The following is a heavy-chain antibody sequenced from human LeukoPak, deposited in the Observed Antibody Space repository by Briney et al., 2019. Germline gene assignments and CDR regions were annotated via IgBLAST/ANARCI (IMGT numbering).Heavy chain of an antibody. CDR3: ARDPAIAVAGNGYFLH. D-gene: IGHD6-19*01. Sequence: ASVKVSCKASGYTFSSYGISWVRQAPGQGLEWMGWISAYNGNTNYAQKLQGRVTMTTDTSTSTAYMELRSLRSDDTAVYYCARDPAIAVAGNGYFLHWGQGTLVTVSS. CDR1: GYTFSSYG. V-gene: IGHV1-18*01. CDR2: ISAYNGNT. J-gene: IGHJ1*01.